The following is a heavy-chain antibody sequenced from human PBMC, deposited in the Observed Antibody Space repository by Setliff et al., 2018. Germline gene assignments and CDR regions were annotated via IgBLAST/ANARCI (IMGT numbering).Heavy chain of an antibody. Sequence: SETLSLTCTVSGGSINSSTYNSRSYYWGWVRQPPGKGLEWIGRIYYSGSNYYNASLKSRLTISVDTSKNQFSLKLRSVTAADTAVYYCARTGTYRYFDYWGQGILVTVSS. D-gene: IGHD1-1*01. CDR2: IYYSGSN. CDR3: ARTGTYRYFDY. J-gene: IGHJ4*02. V-gene: IGHV4-39*01. CDR1: GGSINSSTYNSRSYY.